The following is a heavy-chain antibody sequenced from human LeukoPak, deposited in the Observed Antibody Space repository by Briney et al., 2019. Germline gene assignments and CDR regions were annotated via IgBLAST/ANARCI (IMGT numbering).Heavy chain of an antibody. J-gene: IGHJ4*02. V-gene: IGHV3-7*01. Sequence: GGSLRLSCAASGFTFSNYWMSWVRQAPGKGLEWVANIKQDGSETYYVDSVKGRFTISRDNAKNSLYLQMNSLRAEDTAVYFCARSGYSSTWYLQNFELDYWGQGTLVTVSS. CDR3: ARSGYSSTWYLQNFELDY. D-gene: IGHD2-2*01. CDR1: GFTFSNYW. CDR2: IKQDGSET.